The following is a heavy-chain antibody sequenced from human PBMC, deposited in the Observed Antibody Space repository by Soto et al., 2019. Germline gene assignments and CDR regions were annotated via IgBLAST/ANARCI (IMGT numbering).Heavy chain of an antibody. V-gene: IGHV4-39*01. CDR1: GGSISSSSYY. CDR3: AIISGLEWFRFTPPDV. J-gene: IGHJ6*04. CDR2: IYYSGST. D-gene: IGHD3-3*01. Sequence: SETLSLTCTVSGGSISSSSYYWGWIRQPPGKGLEWIGSIYYSGSTYYNPSLKSRVTISVDTSKNQFSLKLSSVTAADTAVYYCAIISGLEWFRFTPPDVWGKGTTVTVSS.